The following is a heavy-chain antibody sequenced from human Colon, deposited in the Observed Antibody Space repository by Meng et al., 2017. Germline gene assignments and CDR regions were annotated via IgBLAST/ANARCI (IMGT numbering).Heavy chain of an antibody. J-gene: IGHJ4*02. CDR3: ASTTGIAVAGTQY. CDR1: GFTFSSYS. Sequence: GESLKISCAASGFTFSSYSMNWVRQAPGKGLEWVSSISSSSSYIYYADSVKGRFTISRDNAKNSLYLQMNSLRAEDTAVYYCASTTGIAVAGTQYWGQGTLVTVSS. V-gene: IGHV3-21*01. D-gene: IGHD6-19*01. CDR2: ISSSSSYI.